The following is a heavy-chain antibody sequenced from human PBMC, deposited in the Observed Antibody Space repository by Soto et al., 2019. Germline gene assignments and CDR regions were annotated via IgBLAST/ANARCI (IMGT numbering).Heavy chain of an antibody. Sequence: QVHLVQSGAEVKKPGSSVKVSCKASGGTFSSYTISWVRQAPGQGLEWMGRIIPILGIANYAQKFQGRVTITADKSTSTAYMELSSLRSEDTAVYYCAREESGMGGVATGLYYGMDVWGQGTTVTVSS. J-gene: IGHJ6*02. CDR3: AREESGMGGVATGLYYGMDV. CDR1: GGTFSSYT. V-gene: IGHV1-69*08. CDR2: IIPILGIA. D-gene: IGHD5-12*01.